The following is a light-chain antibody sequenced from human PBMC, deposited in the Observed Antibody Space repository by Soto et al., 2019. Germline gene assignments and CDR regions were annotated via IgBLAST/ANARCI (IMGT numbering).Light chain of an antibody. Sequence: QSALTQPPSASGSPGQSVTISCTGTSSDVGGYNYVSWYQHHPGKAPKLMLYEVNTRPSGVPDRFSGSKSGNTASLTVSGLQAEDEADYYCSSYAGSNIDVVFGGGTKVTVL. J-gene: IGLJ3*02. V-gene: IGLV2-8*01. CDR1: SSDVGGYNY. CDR3: SSYAGSNIDVV. CDR2: EVN.